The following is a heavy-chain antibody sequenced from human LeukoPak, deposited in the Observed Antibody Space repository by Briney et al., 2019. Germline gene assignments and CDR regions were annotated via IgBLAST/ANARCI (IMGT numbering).Heavy chain of an antibody. CDR1: GYSFAKYG. CDR2: IGAYSGDA. V-gene: IGHV1-18*01. Sequence: GASVKVSCQASGYSFAKYGISWGRQAPGQGLEWMGWIGAYSGDANYAQMFQGRVTMTTVTSTTTAHMELRSLRSDDTAVYYCARDPGYRPDAFDIWGQGTVVTVS. CDR3: ARDPGYRPDAFDI. J-gene: IGHJ3*02. D-gene: IGHD5-18*01.